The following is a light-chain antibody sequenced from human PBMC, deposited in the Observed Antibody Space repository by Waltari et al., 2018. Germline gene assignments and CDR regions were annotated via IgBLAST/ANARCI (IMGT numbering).Light chain of an antibody. Sequence: EVVLTQSPGTLSLSPGETATLSCRASQSIGRYLVWYQQKSGQAPRLLIYGASTRATGIPDRFSGSGSGKDFSLTISRLEAEDFAVYYCQNHERLPATFGQGTKVEIK. J-gene: IGKJ1*01. V-gene: IGKV3-20*01. CDR1: QSIGRY. CDR2: GAS. CDR3: QNHERLPAT.